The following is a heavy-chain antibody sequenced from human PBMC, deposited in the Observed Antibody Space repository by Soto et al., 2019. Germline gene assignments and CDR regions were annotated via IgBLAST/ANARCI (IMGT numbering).Heavy chain of an antibody. CDR3: ANGRATYGLLTHDY. Sequence: GSLRLSCAASGFSFRNYAMSWVRQAPGKGLEWISTLTGSSSNIYYADSVKGRFAISRDNSRNTLYLQMNSLTAEDTAVYYCANGRATYGLLTHDYWGQGTLVTVSS. J-gene: IGHJ4*02. D-gene: IGHD3-10*01. V-gene: IGHV3-23*01. CDR1: GFSFRNYA. CDR2: LTGSSSNI.